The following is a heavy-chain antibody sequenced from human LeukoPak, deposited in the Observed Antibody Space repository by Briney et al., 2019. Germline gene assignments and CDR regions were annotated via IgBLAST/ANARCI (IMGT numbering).Heavy chain of an antibody. CDR3: ARGYSGYDSRAISCWFDP. Sequence: GRSLRLSCAASGFTFSSYAMHWVRQAPGKGLEWVAVISYDGSNKYYADFVKGRFTISRDNSKNTLYLQMNSLRAEDTAVYCCARGYSGYDSRAISCWFDPWGQGTLVPVSS. D-gene: IGHD5-12*01. J-gene: IGHJ5*02. CDR2: ISYDGSNK. V-gene: IGHV3-30*04. CDR1: GFTFSSYA.